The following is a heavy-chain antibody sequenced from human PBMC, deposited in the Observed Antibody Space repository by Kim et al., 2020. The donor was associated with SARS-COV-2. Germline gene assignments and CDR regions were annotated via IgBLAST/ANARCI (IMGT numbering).Heavy chain of an antibody. CDR1: GGSFSGYY. CDR2: INQSGST. J-gene: IGHJ4*02. V-gene: IGHV4-34*01. D-gene: IGHD5-18*01. CDR3: ARGGGYSYGAIDY. Sequence: SETLSLTCAVYGGSFSGYYWSWIRQPPGKGLEWIGEINQSGSTNYNPSLKSRVTISVDTSKNQFSLKLSSVTAADTAVYYCARGGGYSYGAIDYWGQGTLVTVSS.